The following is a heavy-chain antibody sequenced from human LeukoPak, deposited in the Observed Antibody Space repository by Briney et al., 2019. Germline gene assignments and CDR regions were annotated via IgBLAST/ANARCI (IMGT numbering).Heavy chain of an antibody. Sequence: GGSLRLSCAASGFTFSNFGMHWVRQAPGKGLEWVAFIRFDGTSEFYADSVKARFTISRDSSKNILYLQLNSLRAEDTAVYYCAKDRCSNGIGCYYYYMDVWGKGTTVTISS. V-gene: IGHV3-30*02. CDR3: AKDRCSNGIGCYYYYMDV. D-gene: IGHD2-8*01. J-gene: IGHJ6*03. CDR1: GFTFSNFG. CDR2: IRFDGTSE.